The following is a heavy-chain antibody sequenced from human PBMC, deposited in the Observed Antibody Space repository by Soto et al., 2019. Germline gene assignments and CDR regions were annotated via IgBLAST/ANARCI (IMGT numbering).Heavy chain of an antibody. Sequence: ASVEVSCKASGYTFTSYYMHWVRQAPGQGLEWMGIINPSGGSTSYAQKFQGRVTMTEDTSTDTAYMELSSLRSEDTAVYYCATSELRFLKWLTSGSWFDPWGPGTLVTVSS. CDR3: ATSELRFLKWLTSGSWFDP. J-gene: IGHJ5*02. CDR1: GYTFTSYY. V-gene: IGHV1-46*01. CDR2: INPSGGST. D-gene: IGHD3-3*01.